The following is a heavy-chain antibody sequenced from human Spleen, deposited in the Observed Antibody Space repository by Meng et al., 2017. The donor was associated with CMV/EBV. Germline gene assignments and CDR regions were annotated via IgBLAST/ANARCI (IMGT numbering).Heavy chain of an antibody. CDR2: IYPNSGDI. CDR1: GYTFASYY. CDR3: VRDDRWNLLYS. V-gene: IGHV1-2*07. D-gene: IGHD2/OR15-2a*01. Sequence: ASVKVSCKASGYTFASYYIHWVRQAPGQGLEWMGCIYPNSGDIKYLHKFRGRVTMTRDTSISTAYMELSRLRSDDTAVYYCVRDDRWNLLYSWGQGTLVTVSS. J-gene: IGHJ4*02.